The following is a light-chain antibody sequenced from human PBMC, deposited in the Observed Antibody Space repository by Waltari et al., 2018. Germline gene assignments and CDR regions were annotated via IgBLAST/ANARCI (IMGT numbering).Light chain of an antibody. CDR3: NSFTSSNTVI. Sequence: QSALTQPASVSGSPGQSITISCTGTSSDIGRYNYVPWFQQNPGKAPKLMIYDVRNRPSGVSNRFSGSKSDYTASLTISGLQAEDEAVYFCNSFTSSNTVIFGGGTKLTV. CDR2: DVR. CDR1: SSDIGRYNY. V-gene: IGLV2-14*03. J-gene: IGLJ2*01.